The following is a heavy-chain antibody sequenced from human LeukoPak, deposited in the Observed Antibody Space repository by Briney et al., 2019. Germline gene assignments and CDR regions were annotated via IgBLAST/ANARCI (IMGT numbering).Heavy chain of an antibody. CDR2: IYYSGST. J-gene: IGHJ5*02. CDR1: GGSISSYY. V-gene: IGHV4-59*08. Sequence: LETLSLTCTVSGGSISSYYWSWIRQLPGKGLEWIGYIYYSGSTNYNPSLKSRVTISVDTSKNQFSLKLSSVTAADTAVYYCARTTVVTNWFDPWGQGTLVTVSS. D-gene: IGHD4-23*01. CDR3: ARTTVVTNWFDP.